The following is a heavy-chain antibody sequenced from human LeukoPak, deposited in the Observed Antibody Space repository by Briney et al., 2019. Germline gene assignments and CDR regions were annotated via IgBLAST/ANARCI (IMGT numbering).Heavy chain of an antibody. V-gene: IGHV3-21*01. CDR3: ARDFTAMPLA. J-gene: IGHJ5*02. Sequence: PGGSLRLSCAASGFTFSSYSMNWVRQAPGKGLEWVSSIRSSSSYISYADSVKGRFTISRDNAKNSLYLQMNSLRAEDTAVYYCARDFTAMPLAWGQGTLVTVSS. CDR2: IRSSSSYI. CDR1: GFTFSSYS. D-gene: IGHD5-18*01.